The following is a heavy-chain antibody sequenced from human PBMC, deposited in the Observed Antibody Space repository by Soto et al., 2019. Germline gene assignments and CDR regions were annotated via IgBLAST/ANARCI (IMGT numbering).Heavy chain of an antibody. CDR2: IIPIFGTA. J-gene: IGHJ3*02. CDR1: GGTFSSYA. D-gene: IGHD5-12*01. Sequence: SVKVSCKASGGTFSSYAISWVRQAPGQGLEWMGGIIPIFGTANYAQKFQGRVTVTADESTSTAYMELSSLRSEDTAVYYCARGTVLATFSDAFDIWGQGTMVTVSS. V-gene: IGHV1-69*13. CDR3: ARGTVLATFSDAFDI.